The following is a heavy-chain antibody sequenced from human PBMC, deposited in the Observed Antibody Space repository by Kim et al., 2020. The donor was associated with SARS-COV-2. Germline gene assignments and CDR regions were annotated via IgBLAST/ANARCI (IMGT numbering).Heavy chain of an antibody. Sequence: SETLSLTCTVSGGSISSSSYYWGWIRQPPGKGLEWIGSIYYSGSTYYNPSLKSRVTISVDTSKNQFSLKLSSVTAADTAVYYCARVDLIAARLFDYWGQGTLVTVSS. CDR3: ARVDLIAARLFDY. CDR1: GGSISSSSYY. CDR2: IYYSGST. D-gene: IGHD6-6*01. J-gene: IGHJ4*02. V-gene: IGHV4-39*01.